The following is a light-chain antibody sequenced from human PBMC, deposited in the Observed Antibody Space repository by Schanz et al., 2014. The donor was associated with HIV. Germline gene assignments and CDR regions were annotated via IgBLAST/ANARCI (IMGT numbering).Light chain of an antibody. CDR1: QSVSSN. CDR3: QQYYSTPRT. J-gene: IGKJ1*01. V-gene: IGKV3-15*01. CDR2: GAS. Sequence: EIVLTQSPVILSLSPGERATLSCRASQSVSSNLAWYQQKPGQAPRLLIYGASTRATGIPARFSGSGSGTEFTLTISSLQSEDVAVYYCQQYYSTPRTFGQGTKVEIK.